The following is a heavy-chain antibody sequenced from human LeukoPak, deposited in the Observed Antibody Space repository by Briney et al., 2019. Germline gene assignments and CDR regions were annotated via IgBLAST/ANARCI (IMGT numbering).Heavy chain of an antibody. D-gene: IGHD2-2*01. CDR3: ARPSIPSAAASALDI. CDR1: GGSISSYY. J-gene: IGHJ3*02. Sequence: SETLSLTCSVSGGSISSYYWSWIRQPPGKGLEWIGYIYNTGSTNYNPSLKSRATMSVDTSKNQVSLKMTSVTVADTAVYYCARPSIPSAAASALDIWGQGTLVTVSS. CDR2: IYNTGST. V-gene: IGHV4-59*08.